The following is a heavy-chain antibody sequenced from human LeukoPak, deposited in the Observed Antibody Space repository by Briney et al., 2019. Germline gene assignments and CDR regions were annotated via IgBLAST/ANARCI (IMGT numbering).Heavy chain of an antibody. Sequence: SETLSLTCTVSGGSISSSSYYWGWIRQPPGKGLEWIGSIYYSGSTYYNPSLKSRVTISVDTSKNQFSLKLSSVTAADTAVYYCARQQQWLVGMDVWGKGTTVTVSS. CDR2: IYYSGST. V-gene: IGHV4-39*01. D-gene: IGHD6-19*01. J-gene: IGHJ6*03. CDR3: ARQQQWLVGMDV. CDR1: GGSISSSSYY.